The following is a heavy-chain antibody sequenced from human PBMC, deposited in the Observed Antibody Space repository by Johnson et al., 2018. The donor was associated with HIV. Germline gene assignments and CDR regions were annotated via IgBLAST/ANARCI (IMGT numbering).Heavy chain of an antibody. D-gene: IGHD3-22*01. CDR1: GFTFSSYA. V-gene: IGHV3-30-3*01. Sequence: QVQLVESGGGVVQPGRSLRLSCAASGFTFSSYAMHWVRQAPGKGLEWVAVISYDGSNKYYADSVKGRFTISRDNSKNTLYLQMNSLRAEETAVYYCARDYYDTAFDIWGQGTMVTVSS. CDR3: ARDYYDTAFDI. J-gene: IGHJ3*02. CDR2: ISYDGSNK.